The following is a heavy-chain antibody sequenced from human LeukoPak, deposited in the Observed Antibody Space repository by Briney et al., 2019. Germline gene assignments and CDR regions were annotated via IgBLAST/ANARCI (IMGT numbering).Heavy chain of an antibody. V-gene: IGHV3-30*02. CDR3: ARAPRDFNPYGYRINDAFDI. Sequence: GGSLRLSCAASGFTFSSYGMHWVRQAPGKGLEWVAFIRYDGSNKYYADSVKGRFTISRDNSKNTLYLQMNSLRAEDTAVYYCARAPRDFNPYGYRINDAFDIWGQGTMVTVSS. CDR1: GFTFSSYG. CDR2: IRYDGSNK. D-gene: IGHD5-12*01. J-gene: IGHJ3*02.